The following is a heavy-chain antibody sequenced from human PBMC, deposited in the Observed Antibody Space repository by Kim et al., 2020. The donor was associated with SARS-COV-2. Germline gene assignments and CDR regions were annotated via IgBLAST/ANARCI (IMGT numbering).Heavy chain of an antibody. V-gene: IGHV3-23*01. Sequence: GGSLRRSCGASGFTFASYAMMWVRQAPGTGLEWVSSINHSGGTYYADSVKGRFTISRDNSKNTVYLQMDSLKAEDTAIYFCAKIPYGGSPVPWGQGALVTVSS. J-gene: IGHJ5*02. CDR2: INHSGGT. CDR1: GFTFASYA. D-gene: IGHD5-12*01. CDR3: AKIPYGGSPVP.